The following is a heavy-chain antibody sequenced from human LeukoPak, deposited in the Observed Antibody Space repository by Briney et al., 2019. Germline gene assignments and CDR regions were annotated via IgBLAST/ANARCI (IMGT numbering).Heavy chain of an antibody. CDR1: GYSFTSYW. CDR3: SRIKDILTGYGAFDI. D-gene: IGHD3-9*01. Sequence: GESLKISCKGSGYSFTSYWIGWVRQMPGKGLEWMGIIYPGGSDTRYSPSFQGQVTISADKSISTAYLQWSSLKASDTAMYYCSRIKDILTGYGAFDIWGQGTMVTVSS. V-gene: IGHV5-51*01. J-gene: IGHJ3*02. CDR2: IYPGGSDT.